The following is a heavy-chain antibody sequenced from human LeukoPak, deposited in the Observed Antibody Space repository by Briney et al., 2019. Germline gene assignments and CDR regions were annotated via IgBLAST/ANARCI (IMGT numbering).Heavy chain of an antibody. CDR2: IKQDGSEK. CDR1: GFTFSSYA. D-gene: IGHD2-15*01. V-gene: IGHV3-7*01. Sequence: EGSLRLSCAASGFTFSSYAMSWVRQAPGKGLEWVANIKQDGSEKYYVDSVKGRFTISRDNSKNTLYLQMNSLRAEDTAVYYCARDRVVVVVALYYYYGMDVWGQGTTVTVSS. CDR3: ARDRVVVVVALYYYYGMDV. J-gene: IGHJ6*02.